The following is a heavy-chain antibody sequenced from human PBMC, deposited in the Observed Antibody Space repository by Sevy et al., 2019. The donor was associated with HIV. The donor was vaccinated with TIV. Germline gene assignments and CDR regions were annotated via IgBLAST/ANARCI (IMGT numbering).Heavy chain of an antibody. V-gene: IGHV4-59*13. CDR2: IYNNGNT. J-gene: IGHJ4*02. CDR1: GGYISSYY. CDR3: VRVSYYYDSGGRPLYSFDY. D-gene: IGHD3-22*01. Sequence: SETLSLICTVSGGYISSYYWSWIRQPPGKGLEWVGYIYNNGNTKYNPSLKSRVTISVDTSKNQFSLKLTSVTAADTAVYYCVRVSYYYDSGGRPLYSFDYWGQGTLVTVSS.